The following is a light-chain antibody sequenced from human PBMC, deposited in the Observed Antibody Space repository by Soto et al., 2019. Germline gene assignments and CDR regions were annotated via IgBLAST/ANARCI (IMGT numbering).Light chain of an antibody. V-gene: IGKV3-20*01. CDR3: QHYGRSRT. CDR1: QSVSSSF. J-gene: IGKJ1*01. CDR2: GAS. Sequence: EIVLTQSPGTLSLSPGERATLSCRASQSVSSSFLGWYQQKPGQAPRLLIYGASNRATGVPDRFSGSGSGPDFTLIISILEPEDFAVYYCQHYGRSRTFGQGTKLQI.